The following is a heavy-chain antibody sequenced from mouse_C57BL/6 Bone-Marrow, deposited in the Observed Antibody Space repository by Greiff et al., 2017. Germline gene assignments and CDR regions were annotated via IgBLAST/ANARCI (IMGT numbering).Heavy chain of an antibody. D-gene: IGHD1-1*01. Sequence: VQLKQSGPELVKPGASVKMSCKASGYTFTDYNMHWVKQSHGKSLEWIGYINPNNGGTSYNQKFKGKATLTVNKSSSTAYMELRSLTSEDSAVYYCARRGYYGSSYGWYFDVWGTGTTVTVSS. CDR3: ARRGYYGSSYGWYFDV. CDR1: GYTFTDYN. J-gene: IGHJ1*03. V-gene: IGHV1-22*01. CDR2: INPNNGGT.